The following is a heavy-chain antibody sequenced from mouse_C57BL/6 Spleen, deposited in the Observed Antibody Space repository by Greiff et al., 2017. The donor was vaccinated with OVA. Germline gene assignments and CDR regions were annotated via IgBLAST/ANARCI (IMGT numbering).Heavy chain of an antibody. D-gene: IGHD1-1*02. CDR2: ISGGGGNT. J-gene: IGHJ2*01. CDR3: ARLDYGPYYFDY. Sequence: EVKLMESGGGLVKPGGSLKLSCAASGFTFSSYTMSWVRQTPEKRLEWVATISGGGGNTYYPDSVKGRFTISRDNAKNTLYLQMSSLRSEDTALYYCARLDYGPYYFDYWGQGTTLTVSS. V-gene: IGHV5-9*01. CDR1: GFTFSSYT.